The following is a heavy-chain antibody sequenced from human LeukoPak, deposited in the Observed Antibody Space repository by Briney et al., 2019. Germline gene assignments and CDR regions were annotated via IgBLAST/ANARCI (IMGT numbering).Heavy chain of an antibody. CDR3: ANFSLTGFDP. V-gene: IGHV3-30*18. CDR1: GFTFSSYW. Sequence: PGGSLRLSCAASGFTFSSYWMSWVRQAPGKGLEWVAVISYDGSNKYYADSVKGRFTISRDNSKNTLYLQMNSLRAEDTAVYYCANFSLTGFDPWGQGTLVTVSS. D-gene: IGHD7-27*01. J-gene: IGHJ5*02. CDR2: ISYDGSNK.